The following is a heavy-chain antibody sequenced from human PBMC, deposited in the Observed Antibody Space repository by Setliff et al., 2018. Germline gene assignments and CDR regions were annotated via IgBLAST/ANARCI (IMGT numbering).Heavy chain of an antibody. CDR3: ARVIYFYYMDV. CDR2: ISTSGSTI. CDR1: GFTFSTYE. Sequence: GGSLRLSCAASGFTFSTYEMNWVRQAPGKGLEWVSYISTSGSTIDYADSVKGRFTISRDDAKNSLYLQMNSLRAEDTAVYYCARVIYFYYMDVWGKGTTVTVSS. J-gene: IGHJ6*03. V-gene: IGHV3-48*03.